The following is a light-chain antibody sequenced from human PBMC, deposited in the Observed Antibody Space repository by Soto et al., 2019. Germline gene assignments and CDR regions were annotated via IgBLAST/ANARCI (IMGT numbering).Light chain of an antibody. V-gene: IGLV2-23*01. CDR2: EGS. CDR1: SSDVGSYNL. J-gene: IGLJ1*01. CDR3: CSYAGSSTPYV. Sequence: QSVLTQPASVSGSPGQSITISCTGTSSDVGSYNLVSWYQQHPGKAPKLMIYEGSKRPSGVSNRFSGSKSGNTASLTISGLQAEDEADYYCCSYAGSSTPYVFGPATKVTVL.